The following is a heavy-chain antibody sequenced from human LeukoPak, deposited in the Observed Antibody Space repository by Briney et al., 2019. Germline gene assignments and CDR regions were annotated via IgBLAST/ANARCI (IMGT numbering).Heavy chain of an antibody. V-gene: IGHV3-48*01. Sequence: GGSLRLSCAASGFTFSRNSMNWVRQAPGKGLEWVSYISTGGARTYYAESVTGRFTISRDNSKNTLYLQMNSLRAEDTAVYYCARPQYCSSTSCYFYYYYMDVWGKGTTVTVSS. CDR3: ARPQYCSSTSCYFYYYYMDV. D-gene: IGHD2-2*01. CDR1: GFTFSRNS. CDR2: ISTGGART. J-gene: IGHJ6*03.